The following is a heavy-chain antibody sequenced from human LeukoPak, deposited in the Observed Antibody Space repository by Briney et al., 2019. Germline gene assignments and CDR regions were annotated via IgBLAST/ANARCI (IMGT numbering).Heavy chain of an antibody. Sequence: SETLSLTCTVSGGSINSGSYYWGWLRQPPGKGLEWIGSIYYTGSTYYDPSLKSRVTMSVDTSKNQFSLKLSSVTAADTAVYYCARVGYGSGSYTIAAKVWFDPWGQGTLVTVSS. V-gene: IGHV4-39*07. CDR3: ARVGYGSGSYTIAAKVWFDP. CDR2: IYYTGST. D-gene: IGHD3-10*01. CDR1: GGSINSGSYY. J-gene: IGHJ5*02.